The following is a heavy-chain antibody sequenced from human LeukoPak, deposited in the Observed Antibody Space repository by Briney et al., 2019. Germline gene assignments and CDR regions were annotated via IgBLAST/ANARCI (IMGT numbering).Heavy chain of an antibody. CDR1: GFSFSGHW. Sequence: TGGSLRLSCAASGFSFSGHWMHWARQLPGKGLVWVSRISPTGSTTSYADSVKGRFTISRDNSKNTLYLQMNSLRAEDTAVYYCAKDRQQLVREDYFDYWGQGTLVTVSS. D-gene: IGHD6-13*01. CDR2: ISPTGSTT. CDR3: AKDRQQLVREDYFDY. V-gene: IGHV3-74*01. J-gene: IGHJ4*02.